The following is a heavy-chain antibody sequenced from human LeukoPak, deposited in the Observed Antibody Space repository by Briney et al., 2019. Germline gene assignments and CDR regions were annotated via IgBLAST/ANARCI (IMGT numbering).Heavy chain of an antibody. CDR3: ARDTSPLYGGNYFDAFDV. Sequence: QAGGSLRLSCAASGFTLDSYWMTWVRQAPGKGLEWVANIRKDGSRESYVDSVKGRFTVSRDNAKNSLYLQMNSLSAEDTAVYYCARDTSPLYGGNYFDAFDVWGPGTVVTVSS. D-gene: IGHD1-26*01. CDR2: IRKDGSRE. CDR1: GFTLDSYW. V-gene: IGHV3-7*01. J-gene: IGHJ3*01.